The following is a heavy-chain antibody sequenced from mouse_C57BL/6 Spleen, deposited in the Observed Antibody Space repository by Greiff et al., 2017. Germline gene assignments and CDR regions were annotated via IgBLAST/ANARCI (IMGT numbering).Heavy chain of an antibody. CDR1: GFSLTSYG. D-gene: IGHD2-3*01. J-gene: IGHJ3*01. CDR2: IGSGGST. CDR3: AKNGGYYPSY. V-gene: IGHV2-4*01. Sequence: VQVVESGPGLVQPSQSLSITCTASGFSLTSYGVHWVRQPPGKGLEWLGVIGSGGSTDYNAAFISRLSISKDNSKSQVFFKMNSLQADDTAIYYCAKNGGYYPSYWGQGTLVTVSA.